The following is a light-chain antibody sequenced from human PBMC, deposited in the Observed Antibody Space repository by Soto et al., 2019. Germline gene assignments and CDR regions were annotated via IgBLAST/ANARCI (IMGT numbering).Light chain of an antibody. J-gene: IGKJ3*01. Sequence: EIVLTQSPATLSLSPGERATLACRASQSVSNNYLAWYQQKPGQAPRILIYGASIRATGLPDRVSGSGSGTEFTPTISRREPADVSVYYCQHYGSSPPFTFGPGTTVDIK. CDR2: GAS. V-gene: IGKV3-20*01. CDR3: QHYGSSPPFT. CDR1: QSVSNNY.